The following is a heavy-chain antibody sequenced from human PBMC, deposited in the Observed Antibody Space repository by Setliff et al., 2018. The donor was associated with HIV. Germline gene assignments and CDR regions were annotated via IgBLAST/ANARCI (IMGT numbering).Heavy chain of an antibody. CDR2: ISPYNGHT. Sequence: ASVKVSCKASGYTFTTYDITWVRQAPGQGLEWLGWISPYNGHTNFAQKFQGRVTMTTDTATSTAYMEVRSLRSDDTAVYYCAGDSSGRNWFDPWGQGTLVTVSS. CDR3: AGDSSGRNWFDP. J-gene: IGHJ5*02. CDR1: GYTFTTYD. V-gene: IGHV1-18*01. D-gene: IGHD6-19*01.